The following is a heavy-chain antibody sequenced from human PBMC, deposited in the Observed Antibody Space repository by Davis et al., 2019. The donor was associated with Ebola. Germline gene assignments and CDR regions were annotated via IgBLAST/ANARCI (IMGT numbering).Heavy chain of an antibody. Sequence: ASVKVSCKTSGYPFTSSGVTWVRQAPGQGLQWMGWISPHNGNTKYAEKFQGRVTMTTDTSTSTAYMELRSLGSDDTAIYYCARDSFCTYGVCNDRDFDYWGQGTLVTVSS. CDR2: ISPHNGNT. J-gene: IGHJ4*02. CDR1: GYPFTSSG. CDR3: ARDSFCTYGVCNDRDFDY. D-gene: IGHD2-8*01. V-gene: IGHV1-18*04.